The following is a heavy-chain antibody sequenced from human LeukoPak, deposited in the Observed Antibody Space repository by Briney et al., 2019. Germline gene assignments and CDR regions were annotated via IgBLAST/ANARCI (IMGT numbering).Heavy chain of an antibody. J-gene: IGHJ6*03. D-gene: IGHD3-3*01. CDR2: IYYSGST. CDR1: GGSISSYY. Sequence: SETLSLTCTVSGGSISSYYWSWIRQPPGKGLEWIGYIYYSGSTNYNPSLKSRVTISVDTSKNQFSLKLSSVTAADTAVYYCASRLRFLEWSPDSYYYYYMDVWGKGTTVTVSS. CDR3: ASRLRFLEWSPDSYYYYYMDV. V-gene: IGHV4-59*01.